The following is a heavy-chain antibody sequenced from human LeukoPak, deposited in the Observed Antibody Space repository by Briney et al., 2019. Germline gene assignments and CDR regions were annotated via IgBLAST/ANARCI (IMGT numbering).Heavy chain of an antibody. J-gene: IGHJ6*02. V-gene: IGHV4-34*01. Sequence: KPSETLSLTCAVYGGSFSGYYWSWIRQPPGKGLEWIGKINHSGSTNYNPSLKSRVTISVDTSKNQFSLKLSSVTAADTAVYYCARGRSSGWYTRNVPYYYYGMDVWGQGTTVTVSS. CDR2: INHSGST. D-gene: IGHD6-19*01. CDR3: ARGRSSGWYTRNVPYYYYGMDV. CDR1: GGSFSGYY.